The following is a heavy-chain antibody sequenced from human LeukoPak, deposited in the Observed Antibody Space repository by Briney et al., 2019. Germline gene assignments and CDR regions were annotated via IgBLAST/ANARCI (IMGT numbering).Heavy chain of an antibody. CDR1: GFTFSSYA. CDR3: AKAHDYGALWDY. Sequence: GGSLRLSCAASGFTFSSYAMTWVRQAPGKGLEWVSAINGSGNITYYADSVKGRFTISRDNSKNTLYLQMHSLRVEDTAVYYCAKAHDYGALWDYWGQGTLVTVSS. D-gene: IGHD4-17*01. V-gene: IGHV3-23*01. CDR2: INGSGNIT. J-gene: IGHJ4*02.